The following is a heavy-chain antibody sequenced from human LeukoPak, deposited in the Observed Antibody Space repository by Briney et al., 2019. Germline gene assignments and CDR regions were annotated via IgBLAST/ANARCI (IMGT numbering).Heavy chain of an antibody. CDR3: GREERVGCIDY. CDR2: ISYDGSNK. V-gene: IGHV3-30-3*01. J-gene: IGHJ4*02. D-gene: IGHD2-8*01. Sequence: GRSLRLSCAASGFTFSSYAMHWVRQAPGKGLEWVAVISYDGSNKYYADSVKGRFTISRDNSKNKLYLQMNSLRAEDTAVYYCGREERVGCIDYWGQETMLATSS. CDR1: GFTFSSYA.